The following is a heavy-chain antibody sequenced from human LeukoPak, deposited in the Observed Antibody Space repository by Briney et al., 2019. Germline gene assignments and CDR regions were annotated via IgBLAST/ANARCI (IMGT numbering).Heavy chain of an antibody. CDR1: GFTFSSYA. Sequence: GGSLRLSCAASGFTFSSYAMSWVRQAPGKGLMWVSGINWNGGSTGYADSVKGRFTISRDNAKNSLYLQMNSLSAEDTALYHCARVRVVAASGGYYYYYYMDVWGKGTTVTISS. D-gene: IGHD2-15*01. V-gene: IGHV3-20*01. CDR3: ARVRVVAASGGYYYYYYMDV. J-gene: IGHJ6*03. CDR2: INWNGGST.